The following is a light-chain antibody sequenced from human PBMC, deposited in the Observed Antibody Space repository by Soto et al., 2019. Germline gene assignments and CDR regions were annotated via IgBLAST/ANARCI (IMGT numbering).Light chain of an antibody. Sequence: EIVLTQSPGTLSLSPGERATLSCRASQRVSNSWIAWYQHKPGQAPRLLIYGASSRAAGIPDRFSGGGSGTDFTLTITRLEPEDSAVFYCQQYGSPPWTFGPGTKVEIK. J-gene: IGKJ1*01. CDR2: GAS. V-gene: IGKV3-20*01. CDR3: QQYGSPPWT. CDR1: QRVSNSW.